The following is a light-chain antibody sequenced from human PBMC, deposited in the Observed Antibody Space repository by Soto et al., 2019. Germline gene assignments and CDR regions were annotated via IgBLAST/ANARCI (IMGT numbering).Light chain of an antibody. CDR1: QSVSSNY. CDR3: QQYGTSPWT. Sequence: EIVLTQSPGTLSLSPGERATLSCRASQSVSSNYLAWYQQKPGQAPRLLIYAASSRATGIPDRFSGSGSGSDFTLTISRLGPEDLAVYYCQQYGTSPWTFGQGTKVEIK. CDR2: AAS. V-gene: IGKV3-20*01. J-gene: IGKJ1*01.